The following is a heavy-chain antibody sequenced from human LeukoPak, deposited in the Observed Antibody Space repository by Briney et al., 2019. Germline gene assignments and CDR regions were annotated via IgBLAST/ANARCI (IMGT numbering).Heavy chain of an antibody. Sequence: SETLSLTCTVSGGSISSYYWSWIRQPPGKGLEWIGYIYYSGSTNYNPSLKSRVTISVDTSKNQFSLKLSSVTAADTAVYYCARDRYTGYYHMDVWGKGTTVTVSS. CDR2: IYYSGST. D-gene: IGHD3-16*02. J-gene: IGHJ6*03. CDR3: ARDRYTGYYHMDV. CDR1: GGSISSYY. V-gene: IGHV4-59*01.